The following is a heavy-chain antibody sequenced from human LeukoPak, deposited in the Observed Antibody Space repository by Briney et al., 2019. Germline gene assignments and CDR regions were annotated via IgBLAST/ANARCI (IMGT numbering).Heavy chain of an antibody. D-gene: IGHD3-22*01. CDR2: INTEGTTT. CDR1: GFTFSSYW. J-gene: IGHJ4*02. CDR3: ARAHDNHDSSGYSYDY. V-gene: IGHV3-74*01. Sequence: GGSLRLSCVASGFTFSSYWMHWVRQAPGKGLVWVSRINTEGTTTNYADSVKGRFTISRDNPKSTLYVQRNSLTAEDTALYYCARAHDNHDSSGYSYDYWGQGTLVTVSS.